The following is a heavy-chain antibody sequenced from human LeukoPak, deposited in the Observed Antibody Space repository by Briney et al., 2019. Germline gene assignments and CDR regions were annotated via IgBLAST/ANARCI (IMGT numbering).Heavy chain of an antibody. CDR2: ISSSSSYI. D-gene: IGHD3-3*01. J-gene: IGHJ3*02. CDR3: ARAGATDYDFWSGYYPDAFDI. CDR1: GFTFSSYS. Sequence: GGSLRLSCAASGFTFSSYSMNWVRQAPGKGLEWVSSISSSSSYIYYADSVKGRFTISRDNAKNSLYLQMNSLRAEDTAVYYCARAGATDYDFWSGYYPDAFDIWGQGTMVTVSS. V-gene: IGHV3-21*01.